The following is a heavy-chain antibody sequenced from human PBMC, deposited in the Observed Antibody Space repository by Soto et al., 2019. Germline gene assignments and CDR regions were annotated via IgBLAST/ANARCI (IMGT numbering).Heavy chain of an antibody. CDR1: GFTFDDYA. V-gene: IGHV3-9*01. D-gene: IGHD2-2*01. J-gene: IGHJ5*01. CDR2: ISSSTSYV. CDR3: ARDPSEGRVGNWFES. Sequence: EVQLVESGGGLVQPGRSLRLSCAASGFTFDDYAMHWVRQAPGKGLEWVSGISSSTSYVYYADSVKGRFSTSRDNAKNILYLEMYALRTEDTAVYYCARDPSEGRVGNWFESWGQGTLVTVSS.